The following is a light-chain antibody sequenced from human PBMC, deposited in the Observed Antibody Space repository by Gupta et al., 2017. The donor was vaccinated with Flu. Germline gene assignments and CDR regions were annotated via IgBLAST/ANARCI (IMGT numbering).Light chain of an antibody. Sequence: NCNSSQSVLYSSNNKSYLTWYQQKPGRPPKLLIYWASTRESGVPDRFSGSGSGTDFTLTISSLQAEDVAVYYCQQYYSIPPTFGQGTKLEIK. J-gene: IGKJ1*01. CDR2: WAS. V-gene: IGKV4-1*01. CDR3: QQYYSIPPT. CDR1: QSVLYSSNNKSY.